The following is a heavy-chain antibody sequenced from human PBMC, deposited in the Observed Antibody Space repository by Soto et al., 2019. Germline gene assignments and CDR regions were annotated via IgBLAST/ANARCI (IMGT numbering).Heavy chain of an antibody. CDR1: GGSISSGGYY. D-gene: IGHD2-8*01. CDR2: IYYSGST. J-gene: IGHJ4*02. Sequence: PSETLSLTCTVSGGSISSGGYYWSWIRQHPGKGREWIGYIYYSGSTYYNPSLKSRVTISVDTSKNQFSLKLSSVTAADTAVYYCATSRVWTTRQYYFDYWGQGTLVTVSS. V-gene: IGHV4-31*03. CDR3: ATSRVWTTRQYYFDY.